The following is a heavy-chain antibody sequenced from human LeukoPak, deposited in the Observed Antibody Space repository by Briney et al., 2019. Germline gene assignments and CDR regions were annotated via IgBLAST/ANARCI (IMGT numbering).Heavy chain of an antibody. J-gene: IGHJ6*03. CDR1: GGFISSTSYY. V-gene: IGHV4-39*07. Sequence: SETLSLTCAVSGGFISSTSYYWGWIRQPPGKELEWLGSISYSGSTYYNPSLKSRVTISVDTSKNQFSLKLSSVTAADTAVYYCARASGGTHVGYYYYYMDVWGKGTTVTVSS. D-gene: IGHD1-7*01. CDR2: ISYSGST. CDR3: ARASGGTHVGYYYYYMDV.